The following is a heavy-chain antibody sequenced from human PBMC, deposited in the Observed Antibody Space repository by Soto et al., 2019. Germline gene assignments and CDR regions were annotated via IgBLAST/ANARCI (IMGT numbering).Heavy chain of an antibody. CDR3: ASWRGGYTYGLDH. J-gene: IGHJ4*02. CDR2: INNDGTST. Sequence: GGSLRLSCAASGFTFSSQWLHWVRQAPGKGLVWISRINNDGTSTNYADSVKGRFTVSRDNAKKTMSLQMNSLRAEDTAVYYCASWRGGYTYGLDHWGQGTPVTVSP. D-gene: IGHD5-18*01. V-gene: IGHV3-74*01. CDR1: GFTFSSQW.